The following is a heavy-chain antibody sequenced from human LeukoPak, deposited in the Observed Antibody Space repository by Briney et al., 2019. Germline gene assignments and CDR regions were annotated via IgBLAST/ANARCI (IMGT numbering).Heavy chain of an antibody. V-gene: IGHV3-30*18. CDR2: ISYDGSNK. CDR1: GFTFSSYG. J-gene: IGHJ4*02. Sequence: GGSLRLSCAASGFTFSSYGMHWVRQAPGKGLEWVAVISYDGSNKYYADSVKGRFTIPRDNSKNTLYLQMNSLRAEDTAVYYCAKGGLFFSSAIDYWGQGTLVTVSS. D-gene: IGHD6-25*01. CDR3: AKGGLFFSSAIDY.